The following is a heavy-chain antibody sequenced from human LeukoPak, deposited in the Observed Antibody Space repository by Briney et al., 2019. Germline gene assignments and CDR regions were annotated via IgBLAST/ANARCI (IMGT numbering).Heavy chain of an antibody. V-gene: IGHV4-4*07. CDR3: ACYCGGDSHASYYFDY. D-gene: IGHD2-21*01. CDR2: IYTSGST. J-gene: IGHJ4*02. Sequence: SETLSLSCTVSGGSISSYNCSWIRQPAGKGLEWIGRIYTSGSTNYNPSLKSRVTMSVDTTKNQFSLKLSSVTAADTAVYYCACYCGGDSHASYYFDYWGQGALVT. CDR1: GGSISSYN.